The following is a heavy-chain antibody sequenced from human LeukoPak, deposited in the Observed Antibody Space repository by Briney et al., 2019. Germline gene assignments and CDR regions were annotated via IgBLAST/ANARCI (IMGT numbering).Heavy chain of an antibody. Sequence: PGRSLRLSCAASGFTFDDYAMHWVRQAPGKGLEWVSGISWNSGSISYADSVKGRFTISRDNAKNSLYLQMNSLRAEDTALYYCAKGVGPERIAVGYWGQGTLATVSS. D-gene: IGHD6-19*01. CDR3: AKGVGPERIAVGY. CDR2: ISWNSGSI. V-gene: IGHV3-9*01. J-gene: IGHJ4*02. CDR1: GFTFDDYA.